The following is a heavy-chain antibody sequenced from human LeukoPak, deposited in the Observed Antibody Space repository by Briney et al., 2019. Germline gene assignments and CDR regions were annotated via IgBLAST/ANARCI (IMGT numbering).Heavy chain of an antibody. CDR2: ISYDGSNK. Sequence: GGSLRLSCAASGFTFSSYAMHWVRQAPGKGLEWVAVISYDGSNKYYADSVKGRFTISRDNSKNTLYLQMSSLRAEDTAVYYCVKDPSYGPNWGQGTLVTVSS. J-gene: IGHJ4*02. D-gene: IGHD5-18*01. V-gene: IGHV3-30*14. CDR1: GFTFSSYA. CDR3: VKDPSYGPN.